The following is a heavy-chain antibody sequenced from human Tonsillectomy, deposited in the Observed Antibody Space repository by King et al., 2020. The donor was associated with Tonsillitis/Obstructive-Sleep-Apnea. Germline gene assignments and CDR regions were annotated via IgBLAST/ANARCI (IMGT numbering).Heavy chain of an antibody. CDR1: GYTFTSYA. V-gene: IGHV7-4-1*02. CDR2: INTNTGNP. D-gene: IGHD2-2*01. J-gene: IGHJ6*03. Sequence: QLVQSGSELKKPGASVKVSCQASGYTFTSYAINWVRQAPGQGLEWMGWINTNTGNPTYAQGFTGRFVFSLDTSVSTAYLQISSLKPEDTGVYYCARGGSDIVVVPAAILYYSYYMDVWGKGTTVTVSS. CDR3: ARGGSDIVVVPAAILYYSYYMDV.